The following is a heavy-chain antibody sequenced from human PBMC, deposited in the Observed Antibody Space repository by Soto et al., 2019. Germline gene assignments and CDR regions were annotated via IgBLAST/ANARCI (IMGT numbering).Heavy chain of an antibody. D-gene: IGHD5-18*01. CDR2: IYPSGMP. J-gene: IGHJ4*02. Sequence: QLQLQESGSGLVKPSHTLSLTCTVSGGSISNAAYSWSWIRQPPGKGLEWIGYIYPSGMPFYNPSLRSRVTISIDRSNDQFSLNLKSVTAADTAVYYCARERGGYGLFHSWGQGTLVTVSS. V-gene: IGHV4-30-2*01. CDR3: ARERGGYGLFHS. CDR1: GGSISNAAYS.